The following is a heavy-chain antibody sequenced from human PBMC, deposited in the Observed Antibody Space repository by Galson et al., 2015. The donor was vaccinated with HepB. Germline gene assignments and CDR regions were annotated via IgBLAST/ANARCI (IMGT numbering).Heavy chain of an antibody. V-gene: IGHV3-30*04. D-gene: IGHD6-19*01. CDR1: RPASGFTFSNSV. J-gene: IGHJ4*02. Sequence: SLRLSCAASRPASGFTFSNSVMHWVRQAPGKGLEWVALISSGDGRNTNYAGSVKGRFTISRDNSRNTLYLQMNSLRPEDTAVYFCAREGYSSGHAGISDYWGQGTLVTVSS. CDR3: AREGYSSGHAGISDY. CDR2: ISSGDGRNT.